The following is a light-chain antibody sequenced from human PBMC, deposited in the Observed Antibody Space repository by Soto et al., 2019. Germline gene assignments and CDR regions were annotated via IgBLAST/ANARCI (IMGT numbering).Light chain of an antibody. CDR2: GAS. CDR3: QQYGSSPVT. CDR1: QSVSSID. V-gene: IGKV3-20*01. Sequence: IVLTQSPGTLSLSPGERATLSCRASQSVSSIDLAWYQQKPGQPPRLPIYGASSTATGIPDRFSGSGSGTDLTLTITSLESEDFAVYYCQQYGSSPVTFGQGTRLYIK. J-gene: IGKJ5*01.